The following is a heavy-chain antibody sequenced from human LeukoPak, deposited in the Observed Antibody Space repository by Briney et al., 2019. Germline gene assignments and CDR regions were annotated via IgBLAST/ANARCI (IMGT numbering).Heavy chain of an antibody. CDR3: ARGYDFWSGYYTRSTTDGSFDY. Sequence: ASVKVSCKASGYTFTSYGISWVRQAPGQGLEWMGWISAYNGNTNYAQKLQGRVTMTTDTSTSTAYMGLRSLRSDDTAVYYCARGYDFWSGYYTRSTTDGSFDYWGQGTLVTVSS. V-gene: IGHV1-18*01. D-gene: IGHD3-3*01. J-gene: IGHJ4*02. CDR1: GYTFTSYG. CDR2: ISAYNGNT.